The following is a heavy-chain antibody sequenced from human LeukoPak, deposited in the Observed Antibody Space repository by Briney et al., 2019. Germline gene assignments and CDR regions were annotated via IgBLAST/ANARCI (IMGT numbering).Heavy chain of an antibody. CDR3: ARGGYYFDY. CDR1: GGSISSGGYY. J-gene: IGHJ4*02. Sequence: SETLSLTCTVSGGSISSGGYYWGWLRQHPGKGREWIGYIYYSGSTYYNPSLRSRVTISVDTSKNQFSLKLSSVTAADTAVYYCARGGYYFDYWGQGTLVTVSS. CDR2: IYYSGST. V-gene: IGHV4-31*03.